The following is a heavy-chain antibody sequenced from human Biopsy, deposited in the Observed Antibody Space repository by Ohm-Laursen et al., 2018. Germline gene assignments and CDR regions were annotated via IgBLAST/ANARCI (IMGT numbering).Heavy chain of an antibody. D-gene: IGHD3-22*01. CDR3: TRGGYYYDSPAYYYWLNP. Sequence: ASVNVSCKASGYTLTIYHVHWVRQAPGHGLEWTGWLNAKTGDTKYAQKIQGRVTMTRDTSISTAYVDLSSLRSDHTAVYYCTRGGYYYDSPAYYYWLNPGGQATRVTV. J-gene: IGHJ5*02. CDR1: GYTLTIYH. V-gene: IGHV1-2*02. CDR2: LNAKTGDT.